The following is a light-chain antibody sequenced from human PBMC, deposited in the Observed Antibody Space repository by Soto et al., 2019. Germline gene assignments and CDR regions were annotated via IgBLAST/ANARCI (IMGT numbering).Light chain of an antibody. V-gene: IGLV1-44*01. CDR2: SNN. CDR3: AAWDDSLNGRGV. J-gene: IGLJ3*02. Sequence: QSVLTQPASASGTPGQRVTISCSGSSSIFGSNTVNWYQQLPGTAPNLLIYSNNQRPSGVPDRFSGARSGTSACLAISGLQSEDEGGYYCAAWDDSLNGRGVFGGGTKLTVL. CDR1: SSIFGSNT.